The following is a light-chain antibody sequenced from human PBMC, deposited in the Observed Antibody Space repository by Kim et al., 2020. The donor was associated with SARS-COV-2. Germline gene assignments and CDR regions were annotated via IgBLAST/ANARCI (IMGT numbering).Light chain of an antibody. CDR3: QKYDGAPWT. V-gene: IGKV1-27*01. J-gene: IGKJ1*01. CDR1: HDIKND. CDR2: SAS. Sequence: SASVGDRVTITCRASHDIKNDLAWYQQKPGEVPKVLIYSASALRSGVPSRFSGSGSGTDFTLTISSLLPADVATYYCQKYDGAPWTFGQGTRVEI.